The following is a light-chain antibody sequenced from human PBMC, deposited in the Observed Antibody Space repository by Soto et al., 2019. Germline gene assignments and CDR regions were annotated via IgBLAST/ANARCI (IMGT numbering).Light chain of an antibody. CDR3: HQRQSWPRT. CDR1: QYINTR. Sequence: EIVLTPSPATLSSFPVDRVTLSCRASQYINTRLAWYQHRPGQSPRLLIYQTSLRAAGIPARFSASGSGTDFTLTISDVQPEDFALYYCHQRQSWPRTFGQGNKGDIK. CDR2: QTS. V-gene: IGKV3-11*01. J-gene: IGKJ1*01.